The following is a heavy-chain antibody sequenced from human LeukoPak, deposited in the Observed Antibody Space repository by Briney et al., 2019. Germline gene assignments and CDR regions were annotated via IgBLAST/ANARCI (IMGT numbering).Heavy chain of an antibody. D-gene: IGHD6-13*01. V-gene: IGHV4-61*02. CDR2: IYTSGST. CDR1: GGSISSGSYY. J-gene: IGHJ5*02. Sequence: PSQTLSLTCTVSGGSISSGSYYWSWIRQPAGKGLEWIGRIYTSGSTNYNPSLKSRVTISVDTSKNQFSLKLSSVTAADTAVYYCVSGSSWYRGFDPWGQGTLVTVSS. CDR3: VSGSSWYRGFDP.